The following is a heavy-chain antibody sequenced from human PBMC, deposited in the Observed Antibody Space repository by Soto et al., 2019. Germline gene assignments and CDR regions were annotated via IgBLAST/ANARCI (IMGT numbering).Heavy chain of an antibody. CDR2: ISAHNGNT. CDR3: ARGRYGDY. J-gene: IGHJ4*02. V-gene: IGHV1-18*01. D-gene: IGHD1-1*01. Sequence: QVHLVQSGAEVKKPGASVKVSCKGSGHTFTSYGITWVRQAPGQGLEWMGWISAHNGNTDYAQKLQGRVTGTRDTSTSTAYMELRSLRSDDTAVYYCARGRYGDYWGQGALVTVSS. CDR1: GHTFTSYG.